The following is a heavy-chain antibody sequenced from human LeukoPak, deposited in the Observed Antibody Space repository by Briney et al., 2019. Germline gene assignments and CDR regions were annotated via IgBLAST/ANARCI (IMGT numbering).Heavy chain of an antibody. J-gene: IGHJ4*02. Sequence: SETLSVTCAVYGGSFSGYYWCWIRQPPAKGLEGIGEIYHSGSTNYNPSLKSRGTISVDTSKNQFSLKLSSVTAADTAVYYCARIEGAHYDILTGYPDYWGQGTLVTVSS. V-gene: IGHV4-34*01. D-gene: IGHD3-9*01. CDR1: GGSFSGYY. CDR2: IYHSGST. CDR3: ARIEGAHYDILTGYPDY.